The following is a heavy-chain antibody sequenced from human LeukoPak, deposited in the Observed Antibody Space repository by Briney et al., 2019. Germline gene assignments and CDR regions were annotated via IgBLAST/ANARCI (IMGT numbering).Heavy chain of an antibody. V-gene: IGHV3-33*01. J-gene: IGHJ4*01. D-gene: IGHD3-3*01. Sequence: GGSLRLSCAASGFTFSRYNMHWVRQAPGKGLEWVAFIWYDGTATYYAAPVRGRFTISRADSKNTVYLQMNSLRAEDTAFYYSASGFLDFDFWGHGTLVSVSS. CDR2: IWYDGTAT. CDR1: GFTFSRYN. CDR3: ASGFLDFDF.